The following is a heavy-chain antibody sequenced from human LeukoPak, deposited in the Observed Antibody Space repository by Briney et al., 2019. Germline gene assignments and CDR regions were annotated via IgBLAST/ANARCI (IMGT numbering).Heavy chain of an antibody. CDR3: ARAQPPSSIAAAYPDY. CDR2: ISHDGRDK. J-gene: IGHJ4*02. D-gene: IGHD6-13*01. CDR1: GFSFSTYG. Sequence: GRSLILSCAASGFSFSTYGMHWVRQAPGKGLEWMAGISHDGRDKYYGDSVKGRLTISRDNSKNTVYLEMNSLRPEDTALYYCARAQPPSSIAAAYPDYWGQGTLVTVSS. V-gene: IGHV3-30*03.